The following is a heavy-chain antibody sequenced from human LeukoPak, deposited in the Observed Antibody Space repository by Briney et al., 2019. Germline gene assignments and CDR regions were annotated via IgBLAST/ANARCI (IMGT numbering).Heavy chain of an antibody. CDR2: IYYSGST. CDR3: ARLGLSSSLMYNIDY. Sequence: SETLSLTCTVSGGFISSSIYYWAWIRQPPGKGLEWIGSIYYSGSTYYNPSLKSRVTISVDTANHQFSLRLISVTAADTAVYYCARLGLSSSLMYNIDYWGQGTLVTVSS. D-gene: IGHD6-6*01. V-gene: IGHV4-39*01. J-gene: IGHJ4*02. CDR1: GGFISSSIYY.